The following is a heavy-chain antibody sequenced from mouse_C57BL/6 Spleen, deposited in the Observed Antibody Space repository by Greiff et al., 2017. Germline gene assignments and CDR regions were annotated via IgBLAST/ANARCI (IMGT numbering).Heavy chain of an antibody. CDR1: GYTFTEYT. D-gene: IGHD1-1*01. CDR2: FYPGSGSI. V-gene: IGHV1-62-2*01. Sequence: VQGVESGAELVKPGASVKLSCKASGYTFTEYTIHWVKQRSGQGLEWIGWFYPGSGSIKYNEKFKDKATLTADKSSSTVYMELSRLTSEDSAVYFCARHGTVVATKGYDFDYWGQGTTLTVAS. CDR3: ARHGTVVATKGYDFDY. J-gene: IGHJ2*01.